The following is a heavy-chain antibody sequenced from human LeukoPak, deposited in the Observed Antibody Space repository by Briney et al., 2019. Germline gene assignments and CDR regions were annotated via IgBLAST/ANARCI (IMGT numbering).Heavy chain of an antibody. D-gene: IGHD6-13*01. CDR3: ARDRGRIAAAGRIYNWFDP. Sequence: GASVKVSCKASGYTLTGYYMHWVRQAPGQGLEWMGRINPNSGGTNYAQKFQGRVTMTRDTSISTAYMELSRLRSDDTAVYYCARDRGRIAAAGRIYNWFDPWGQGTLVTVSS. J-gene: IGHJ5*02. V-gene: IGHV1-2*06. CDR2: INPNSGGT. CDR1: GYTLTGYY.